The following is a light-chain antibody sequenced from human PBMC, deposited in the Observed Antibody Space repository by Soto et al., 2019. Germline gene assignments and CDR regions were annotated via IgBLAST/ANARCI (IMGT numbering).Light chain of an antibody. CDR2: DVR. CDR3: SSYTSSRTLV. J-gene: IGLJ1*01. CDR1: NSDVGIYNR. Sequence: QSALTQPASVSGSPGQSITISCTGTNSDVGIYNRVSWFQQHPGKAPKLLIYDVRNRSSGVSSRFSGSESGHTASLTISGLQTEDEADYYCSSYTSSRTLVFGTGTKLTVL. V-gene: IGLV2-14*03.